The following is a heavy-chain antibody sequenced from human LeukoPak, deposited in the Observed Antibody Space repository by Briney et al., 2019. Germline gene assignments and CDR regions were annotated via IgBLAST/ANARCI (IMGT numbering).Heavy chain of an antibody. Sequence: ASVKVSCKGSGYTFTKYAISWVRQAPGQGLEYMGWVDTNTGNPTYAQGFTGRFVFSLDTSVSTAYLQISSLKAEDSAIYFCANCYDSSGFFAYWGQGTLVTVSS. D-gene: IGHD3-22*01. V-gene: IGHV7-4-1*02. CDR3: ANCYDSSGFFAY. CDR2: VDTNTGNP. CDR1: GYTFTKYA. J-gene: IGHJ4*02.